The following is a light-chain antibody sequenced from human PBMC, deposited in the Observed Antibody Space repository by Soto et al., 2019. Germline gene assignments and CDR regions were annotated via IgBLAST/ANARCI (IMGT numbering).Light chain of an antibody. J-gene: IGKJ4*01. CDR3: QQYNNWPLT. Sequence: EIVMTQSPATLSVSPGDTASLSCRASQSVRSDVAWYQQKPGQAPRLLMYRASFRANGVPARFSGSGSGTEFTLTISSLQSEDFAVYYCQQYNNWPLTFXGGTKVDIK. CDR1: QSVRSD. CDR2: RAS. V-gene: IGKV3-15*01.